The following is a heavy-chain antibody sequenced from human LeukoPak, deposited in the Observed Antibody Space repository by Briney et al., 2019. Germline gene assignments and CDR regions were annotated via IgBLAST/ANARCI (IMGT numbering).Heavy chain of an antibody. J-gene: IGHJ4*02. CDR2: TYYRSKWNY. Sequence: SQTLSLTCAISGDSVSTVYSAWNWIRRSPSGGLEWLGRTYYRSKWNYDYAISVQSRITINPDTSKNQFSLQLNSVTPEDTAVYYCARDKYHLDYWGPGTLVTVSS. CDR1: GDSVSTVYSA. CDR3: ARDKYHLDY. V-gene: IGHV6-1*01. D-gene: IGHD1-14*01.